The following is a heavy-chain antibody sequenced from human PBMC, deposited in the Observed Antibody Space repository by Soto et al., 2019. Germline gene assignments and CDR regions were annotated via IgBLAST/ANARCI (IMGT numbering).Heavy chain of an antibody. CDR2: IYYGGST. Sequence: PSETLSLTCTVSGASLTSTYWSWIRQPPGKGLEWIGYIYYGGSTYYADSVKGRFTISRHNSKNTLYLQMNSLRAEDTAVYYCARSYGDYVEGGYYYYYMDVWGKGTTVTVSS. V-gene: IGHV3-53*04. D-gene: IGHD4-17*01. CDR3: ARSYGDYVEGGYYYYYMDV. CDR1: GASLTSTY. J-gene: IGHJ6*03.